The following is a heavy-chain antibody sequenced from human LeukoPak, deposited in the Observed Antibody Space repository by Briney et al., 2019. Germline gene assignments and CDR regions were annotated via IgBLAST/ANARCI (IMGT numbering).Heavy chain of an antibody. CDR1: GGSFCGCY. D-gene: IGHD4-23*01. CDR3: ARGPDYGGNQSAFDI. V-gene: IGHV4-34*01. Sequence: TETLPLTCAVYGGSFCGCYWMWIGRHPGRELEGFGEINHSGSTNYNPSLKRRVTISVDTSKNQFSLKLSSVTAADTAVYYCARGPDYGGNQSAFDIWGQGTMVTVSS. J-gene: IGHJ3*02. CDR2: INHSGST.